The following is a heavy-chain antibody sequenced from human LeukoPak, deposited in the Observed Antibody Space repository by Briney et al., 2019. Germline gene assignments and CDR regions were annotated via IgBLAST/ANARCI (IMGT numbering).Heavy chain of an antibody. V-gene: IGHV3-66*01. Sequence: GGSLTLSCAAWRFTVSSIHMSWVPQAPGKGLVGGSDIDSGGCTYYADYVKGRFTISRDNSYSTLYLQMNSLRAEDTTVYYCARGAYNWIDGDYFDYWGQGTLVTVSS. J-gene: IGHJ4*02. D-gene: IGHD1-1*01. CDR1: RFTVSSIH. CDR3: ARGAYNWIDGDYFDY. CDR2: IDSGGCT.